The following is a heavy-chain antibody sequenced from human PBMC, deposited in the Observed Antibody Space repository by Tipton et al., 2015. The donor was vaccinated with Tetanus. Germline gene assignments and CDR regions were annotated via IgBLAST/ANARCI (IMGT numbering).Heavy chain of an antibody. D-gene: IGHD6-13*01. Sequence: SLRLSCAASGFTFSSYAMSWVRQAPGKGLEWVSAISGSGGSTYYADSVKGRFTISRDNSKNTLYLQMNSLRAEDTAVYYCAKYGPRPGARLHSSSLDYWGQGTLVTVSS. CDR2: ISGSGGST. V-gene: IGHV3-23*01. CDR1: GFTFSSYA. J-gene: IGHJ4*02. CDR3: AKYGPRPGARLHSSSLDY.